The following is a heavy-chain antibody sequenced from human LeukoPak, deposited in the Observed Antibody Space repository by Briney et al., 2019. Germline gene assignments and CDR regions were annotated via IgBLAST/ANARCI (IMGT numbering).Heavy chain of an antibody. Sequence: AGGSLRLSCAASGFTFSSYSMNWVRQAPGKGLEWVSYISSSSSTIYYADSVKGRFTISRDNAKNSLYLQMNSLRAEDTAVYYCARDLGYNYVGNSLVYWGQGTLVTVSS. CDR2: ISSSSSTI. D-gene: IGHD4-23*01. V-gene: IGHV3-48*01. CDR3: ARDLGYNYVGNSLVY. CDR1: GFTFSSYS. J-gene: IGHJ4*02.